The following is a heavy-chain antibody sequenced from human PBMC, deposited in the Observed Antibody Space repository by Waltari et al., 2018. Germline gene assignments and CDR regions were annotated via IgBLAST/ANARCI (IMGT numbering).Heavy chain of an antibody. V-gene: IGHV1-2*02. CDR2: LDPNGGGI. CDR3: ARAPSNFYGMDV. J-gene: IGHJ6*02. CDR1: GYTFTGYY. Sequence: QVQLVQSGAEVKKPGASVRVSCKASGYTFTGYYIHWVRQAPGQGLEWMGWLDPNGGGIKYAQKVQGRVTMTRDTFISTAYVELTRLESDDTAVYYCARAPSNFYGMDVWGQGTAVTVSS.